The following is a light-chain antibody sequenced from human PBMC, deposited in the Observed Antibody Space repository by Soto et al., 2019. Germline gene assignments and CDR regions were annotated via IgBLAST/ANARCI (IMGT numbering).Light chain of an antibody. J-gene: IGLJ1*01. CDR1: SSEIGAGYD. CDR3: QSHDSSLHASV. CDR2: GNT. V-gene: IGLV1-40*01. Sequence: SVLTQPPSVSGAPGQRVTISCTGSSSEIGAGYDLHWYLQLPGTAPKLLIYGNTNRPSGVPDRFSGSKSGSSASLAITGLQAEDEADYYCQSHDSSLHASVFGTGTKVTVL.